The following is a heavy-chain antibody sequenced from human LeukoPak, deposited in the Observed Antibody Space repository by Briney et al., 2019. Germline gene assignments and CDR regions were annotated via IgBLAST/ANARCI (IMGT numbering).Heavy chain of an antibody. CDR3: ARSIAAAGYDAFDI. D-gene: IGHD6-13*01. CDR2: INHSGST. CDR1: GGSFSGYY. J-gene: IGHJ3*02. V-gene: IGHV4-34*01. Sequence: SETLSLTCAVYGGSFSGYYWSWIRQPPGKGLEWIGEINHSGSTNYNPSLKSRVTISVDTSKNQFSLKLSSVTAADTAVYYCARSIAAAGYDAFDIWGQGTMVTVSS.